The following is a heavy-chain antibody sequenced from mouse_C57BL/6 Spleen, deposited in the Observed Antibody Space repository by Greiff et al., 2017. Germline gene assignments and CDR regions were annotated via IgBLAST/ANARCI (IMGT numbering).Heavy chain of an antibody. J-gene: IGHJ2*01. Sequence: VQGVESGTELVKPGASVKLSCKASGYTFTSYWMHWVKQRPGQGLEWIGNINPSNGGTNYNEKFKSKATLTVDKSSSTAYMQLSSLTSEDSAFYYCAREEEDSSGPYFDDWGQGTTLTVA. D-gene: IGHD3-2*02. CDR1: GYTFTSYW. CDR3: AREEEDSSGPYFDD. CDR2: INPSNGGT. V-gene: IGHV1-53*01.